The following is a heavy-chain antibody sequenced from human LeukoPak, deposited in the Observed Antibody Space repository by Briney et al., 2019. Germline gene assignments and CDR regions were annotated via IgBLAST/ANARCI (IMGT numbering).Heavy chain of an antibody. J-gene: IGHJ4*02. CDR3: ARGDDHFDY. CDR1: GGPINTGYY. Sequence: PSETLSLTCTVPGGPINTGYYWNWIRQHPGKGLEWIRQISDSGNTNYNPSLKGRVTMSVDTSQNQFSLKLSSVPAADTAVYYCARGDDHFDYWGQGSLVTVSS. V-gene: IGHV4-31*03. CDR2: ISDSGNT.